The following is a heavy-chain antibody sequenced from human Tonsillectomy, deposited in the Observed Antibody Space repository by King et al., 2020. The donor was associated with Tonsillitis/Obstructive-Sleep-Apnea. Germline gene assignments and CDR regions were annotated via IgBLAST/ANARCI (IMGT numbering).Heavy chain of an antibody. Sequence: VQLVQSGAEVKKPGASVKVSCKASGYIYINYGFSWVRQAPGQGLEWMGWINGYNGNTNYAQKLQGRVTMTTDTSTSTAYMELRSLRSDDTAVYYCARGGCSNYVDYWGQGTLVTVSS. D-gene: IGHD4-11*01. V-gene: IGHV1-18*01. CDR1: GYIYINYG. CDR3: ARGGCSNYVDY. J-gene: IGHJ4*02. CDR2: INGYNGNT.